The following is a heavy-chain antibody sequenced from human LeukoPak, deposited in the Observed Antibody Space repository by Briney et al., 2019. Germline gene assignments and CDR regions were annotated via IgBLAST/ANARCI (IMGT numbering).Heavy chain of an antibody. CDR1: TDSFNDYY. D-gene: IGHD5-24*01. J-gene: IGHJ4*02. V-gene: IGHV4-59*01. CDR3: ARDGGLQSHFDY. Sequence: SETLSLRCSVFTDSFNDYYWNWVRQPPRKGVEWIGYIYYNGNSNYNPSLKSRVTISVDTSKNELSLKLTSVTAADTAIYFCARDGGLQSHFDYWGQGTLVTVSS. CDR2: IYYNGNS.